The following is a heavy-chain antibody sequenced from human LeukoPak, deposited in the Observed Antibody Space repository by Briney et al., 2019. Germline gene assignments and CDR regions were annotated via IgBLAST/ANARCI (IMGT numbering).Heavy chain of an antibody. CDR3: ATRGVYSSSWYYFDY. J-gene: IGHJ4*02. V-gene: IGHV1-24*01. CDR2: FDPEDGET. Sequence: ASVRVSCKVSGYTLTELSMHWVRQAPGKGLEWMGGFDPEDGETIYAQKFQGRVTMTEDTSTDTAYMELSSLRSEDTAVYYCATRGVYSSSWYYFDYWSQGTLVTVSS. D-gene: IGHD6-13*01. CDR1: GYTLTELS.